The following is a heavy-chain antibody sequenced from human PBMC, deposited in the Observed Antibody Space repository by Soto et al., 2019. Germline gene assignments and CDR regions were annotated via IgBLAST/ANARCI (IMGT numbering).Heavy chain of an antibody. CDR2: IDPSDSYT. J-gene: IGHJ4*02. CDR1: GYSFTSNW. Sequence: EVQLVQSGAEVKKPGESLRISCKGSGYSFTSNWINWVRQMPGKGLEWMGRIDPSDSYTNYSPSFQGHVTISADKSVSTAYLQWSSLKASDTAMYYCARPWGSGSSNYYFDYWGQGTLVTVSS. CDR3: ARPWGSGSSNYYFDY. D-gene: IGHD3-10*01. V-gene: IGHV5-10-1*03.